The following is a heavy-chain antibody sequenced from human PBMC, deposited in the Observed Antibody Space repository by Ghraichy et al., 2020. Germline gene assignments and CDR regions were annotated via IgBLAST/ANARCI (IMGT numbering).Heavy chain of an antibody. J-gene: IGHJ4*02. V-gene: IGHV3-21*01. CDR1: GFTFSSYS. CDR3: ASRGYSSSSGFDY. D-gene: IGHD6-6*01. Sequence: GALRLSCAASGFTFSSYSMNWVRQAPGKGLEWVSSISSSSSYIYYADSVKGRFTISRDNAKNSLYLQMNSLRAEDTAVYYCASRGYSSSSGFDYWGQGTLVTVSS. CDR2: ISSSSSYI.